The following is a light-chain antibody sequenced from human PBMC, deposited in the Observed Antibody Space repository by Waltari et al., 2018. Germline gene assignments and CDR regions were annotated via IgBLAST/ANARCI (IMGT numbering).Light chain of an antibody. CDR3: SSYTRSSYWV. V-gene: IGLV2-14*01. CDR2: KVN. J-gene: IGLJ3*02. CDR1: SSYVGFYDF. Sequence: QSALTQPASVSGSPGQSITISCTGTSSYVGFYDFVSWFQHHPGKAPKVMIYKVNKRPSGVSNRFSGSKSGNTASLTISGLQAEDEADYYCSSYTRSSYWVFGGGTQLTVL.